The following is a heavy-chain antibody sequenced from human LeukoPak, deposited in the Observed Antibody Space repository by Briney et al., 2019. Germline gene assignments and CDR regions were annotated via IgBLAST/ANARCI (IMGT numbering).Heavy chain of an antibody. CDR1: GYSISSGYY. CDR3: ARGIAAAGPFFDY. J-gene: IGHJ4*02. V-gene: IGHV4-38-2*02. D-gene: IGHD6-13*01. CDR2: IYHSGST. Sequence: SETLSLTGTGSGYSISSGYYWGWIRQPPGKGLEWIGSIYHSGSTYYNPSLKSRVTISVDTSKNQFSLKLSSVTAADTAVYYCARGIAAAGPFFDYWGQGTLVTVSS.